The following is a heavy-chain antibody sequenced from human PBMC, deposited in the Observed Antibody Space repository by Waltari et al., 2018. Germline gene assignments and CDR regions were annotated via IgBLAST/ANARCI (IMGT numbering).Heavy chain of an antibody. D-gene: IGHD3-22*01. J-gene: IGHJ4*01. CDR1: GFTFNNFW. Sequence: EVLWVESGGGLVQPGGSLRVSCAATGFTFNNFWMHWVRQDAGKGLMWVSRIKNDGSGPIYAESVKGRFTISRDNAKNTLYLQMNSLIPEDTAVYYCVRAYYDGRLDYWGQGTLVTASS. V-gene: IGHV3-74*01. CDR3: VRAYYDGRLDY. CDR2: IKNDGSGP.